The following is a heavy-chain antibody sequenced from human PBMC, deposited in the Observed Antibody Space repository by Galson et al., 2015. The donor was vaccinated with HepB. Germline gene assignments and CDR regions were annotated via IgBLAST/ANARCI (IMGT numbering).Heavy chain of an antibody. Sequence: SVKVSCKASGGTFSSYTISWVRQAPGQGLEWMGRIIHILGIANYAQKFQGRVTITADKSTSTAYMELSSLRSEDTAVYYCAAGGRWLRSGLFDYWGQGTLVTVSS. CDR1: GGTFSSYT. D-gene: IGHD5-12*01. CDR3: AAGGRWLRSGLFDY. CDR2: IIHILGIA. J-gene: IGHJ4*02. V-gene: IGHV1-69*02.